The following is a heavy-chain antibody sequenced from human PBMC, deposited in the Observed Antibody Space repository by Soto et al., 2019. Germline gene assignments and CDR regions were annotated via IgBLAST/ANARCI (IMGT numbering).Heavy chain of an antibody. CDR2: ISGSGSST. D-gene: IGHD6-19*01. V-gene: IGHV3-23*01. Sequence: EVHLLESGRGLVQPGGSLRLSCEASGFTFNNYAMTWVRQTPGKGLQWVSTISGSGSSTFYADSVRGRFTISRDNSKNTLYLQMNSLRAEDTALYYCAKEKIASTVADFFDYWGQGTLVTVSS. CDR1: GFTFNNYA. J-gene: IGHJ4*02. CDR3: AKEKIASTVADFFDY.